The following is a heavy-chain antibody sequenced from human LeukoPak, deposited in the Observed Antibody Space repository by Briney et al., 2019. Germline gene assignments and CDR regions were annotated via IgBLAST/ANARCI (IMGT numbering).Heavy chain of an antibody. V-gene: IGHV1-18*01. J-gene: IGHJ4*01. D-gene: IGHD2-2*01. Sequence: ASVKVSCKASGYTFTSYGISWVRQAPGQGLEWMGWISAYNGNTNYAQKLQGRVTMTTDTSTSTAYMELRSLRSDDTAVYYCGVVVVPAAIDYWGQEPWSPSPQ. CDR2: ISAYNGNT. CDR1: GYTFTSYG. CDR3: GVVVVPAAIDY.